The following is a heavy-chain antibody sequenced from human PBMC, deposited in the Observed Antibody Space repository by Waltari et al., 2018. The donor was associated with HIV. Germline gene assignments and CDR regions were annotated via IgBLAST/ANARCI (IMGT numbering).Heavy chain of an antibody. V-gene: IGHV4-39*01. CDR3: ARHSLRGVLRYFPNWFDP. J-gene: IGHJ5*02. CDR2: IYSSGST. Sequence: QLQLQESGPGLVKPSETLSLTCTVSGGSISSSSYYWGWIRQPPGRGLEWIGSIYSSGSTYYNPSLKSRVTIFVDTSKNQFSLKLSSVTAADTAVYYCARHSLRGVLRYFPNWFDPWGQGTLVTVSS. CDR1: GGSISSSSYY. D-gene: IGHD3-9*01.